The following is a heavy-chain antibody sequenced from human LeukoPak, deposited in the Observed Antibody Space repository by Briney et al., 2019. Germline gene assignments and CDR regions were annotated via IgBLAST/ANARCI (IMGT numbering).Heavy chain of an antibody. D-gene: IGHD5-12*01. CDR1: GFTFSSYW. CDR3: ARDVASWGGYTFAY. CDR2: IKQDGSDR. J-gene: IGHJ4*02. Sequence: PGGSLRLSCAASGFTFSSYWMSWVRQAPGKGLEGVANIKQDGSDRYYVDSVKGRFTISRDNGKNSLYLQMNSLRIDDTAVYFCARDVASWGGYTFAYWGQGTLVTVSS. V-gene: IGHV3-7*01.